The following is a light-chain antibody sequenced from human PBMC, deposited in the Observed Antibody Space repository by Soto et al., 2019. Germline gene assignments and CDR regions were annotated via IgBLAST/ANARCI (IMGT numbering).Light chain of an antibody. CDR1: SSDVGGYNY. CDR2: DVT. Sequence: QSALTQPASVSGSPGQSITISCTGTSSDVGGYNYVSWYQHHPGKAPNLMIYDVTNRPSGVSNRFSGSKSGNTASLTISGLQAEDEADYYCTSYTTSSPYFVFGGGTKVTVL. CDR3: TSYTTSSPYFV. J-gene: IGLJ3*02. V-gene: IGLV2-14*03.